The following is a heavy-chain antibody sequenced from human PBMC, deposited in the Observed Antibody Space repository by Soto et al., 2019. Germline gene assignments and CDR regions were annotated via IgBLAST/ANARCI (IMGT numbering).Heavy chain of an antibody. CDR2: ISSNGGST. D-gene: IGHD4-17*01. Sequence: WWSLRLSCSASVFTCSSYAMHWFRQAPGKGLEYVSAISSNGGSTYYADSVKGRFTISRDNSKNTLYLQMSSLRAEDTAVYYCVKNHDYGDYYYGMDVWGQGTTVTVSS. CDR3: VKNHDYGDYYYGMDV. V-gene: IGHV3-64D*06. J-gene: IGHJ6*02. CDR1: VFTCSSYA.